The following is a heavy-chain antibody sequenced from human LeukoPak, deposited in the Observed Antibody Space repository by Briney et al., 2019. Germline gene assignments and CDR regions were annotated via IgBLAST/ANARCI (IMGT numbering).Heavy chain of an antibody. J-gene: IGHJ4*02. CDR2: ISGSDGST. Sequence: GGSLRLSCAASGVTFSSYAMSWVRQAPGKGLDWVSSISGSDGSTFYADSVKGRFTISRDNSKNTLYLQMNSLRAEDTAVYYCAKGSLIAVAGNFDYWGQGTLVTVSS. CDR3: AKGSLIAVAGNFDY. CDR1: GVTFSSYA. V-gene: IGHV3-23*01. D-gene: IGHD6-19*01.